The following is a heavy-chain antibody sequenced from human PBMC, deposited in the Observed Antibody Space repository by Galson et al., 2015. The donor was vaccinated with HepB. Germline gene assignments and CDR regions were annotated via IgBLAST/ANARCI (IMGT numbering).Heavy chain of an antibody. CDR2: ISGSGGST. J-gene: IGHJ4*02. V-gene: IGHV3-23*01. D-gene: IGHD3-22*01. CDR1: GFTFSSYA. Sequence: SLRLSCAASGFTFSSYAMSWVRQAPGKGLEWVSAISGSGGSTYYADSVKGRFTISRDNSKNTLYLQMNSLRAEDTAVYYCAKSFFEADMIGPYYFDYWGQGTLVTVSS. CDR3: AKSFFEADMIGPYYFDY.